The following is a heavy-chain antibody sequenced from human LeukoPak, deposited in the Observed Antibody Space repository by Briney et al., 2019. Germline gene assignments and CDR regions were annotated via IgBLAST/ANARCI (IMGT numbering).Heavy chain of an antibody. Sequence: PGGSLRLSCAASGLTVNNNYMNWVRQAPGKGLEWVSALYIGGNTYYADSVRGRFTISRDNSKNTLYVQMNSLRDEDTALYYCAKDQRWESPHYLDSWGQGTLVTVSS. J-gene: IGHJ4*02. V-gene: IGHV3-53*01. CDR2: LYIGGNT. CDR1: GLTVNNNY. D-gene: IGHD1-26*01. CDR3: AKDQRWESPHYLDS.